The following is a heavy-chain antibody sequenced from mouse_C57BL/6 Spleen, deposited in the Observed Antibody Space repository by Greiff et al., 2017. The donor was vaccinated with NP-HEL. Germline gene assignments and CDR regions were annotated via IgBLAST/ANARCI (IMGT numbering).Heavy chain of an antibody. CDR1: GYTFPDYF. CDR2: IDPETGGT. Sequence: VQLMESGAELVRPGASVTLSCKASGYTFPDYFMPLLPQPPLHGLAWICSIDPETGGTAYNQKFKGKAILTADKSSSTAYMELRSLTSEDSAVYYCTRVMVTYWFEDGGKGTLVTVYA. J-gene: IGHJ3*01. CDR3: TRVMVTYWFED. V-gene: IGHV1-15*01. D-gene: IGHD2-2*01.